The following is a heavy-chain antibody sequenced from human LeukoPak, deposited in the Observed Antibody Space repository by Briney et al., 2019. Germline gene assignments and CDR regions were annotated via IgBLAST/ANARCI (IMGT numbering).Heavy chain of an antibody. Sequence: GESLKISCKGSGYTFSGYWIGWVRQMPGKGLECMGIIYPGDSDIRYSPSFQGQVTISADKSISTAYLQWSSLKTSDTAMYCCARLTSDIFDAFDIWGQGTMVTVSS. D-gene: IGHD3-9*01. CDR1: GYTFSGYW. CDR2: IYPGDSDI. J-gene: IGHJ3*02. CDR3: ARLTSDIFDAFDI. V-gene: IGHV5-51*01.